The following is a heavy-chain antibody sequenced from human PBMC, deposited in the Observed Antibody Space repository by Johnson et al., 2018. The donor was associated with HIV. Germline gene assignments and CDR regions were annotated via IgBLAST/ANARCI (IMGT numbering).Heavy chain of an antibody. J-gene: IGHJ3*02. CDR2: IKSKTDGGTT. V-gene: IGHV3-15*07. CDR1: GFTFIDHW. CDR3: TNPDTAMGTGAFDI. Sequence: VGSGGGVVRPGGSLKLSCAASGFTFIDHWMYWVRQTPGKGLEWVARIKSKTDGGTTDYAAPVNGSFTIPRDDSKNTLYLQMNSLKTEDTAVYYCTNPDTAMGTGAFDIWGQGTMVTVSS. D-gene: IGHD5-18*01.